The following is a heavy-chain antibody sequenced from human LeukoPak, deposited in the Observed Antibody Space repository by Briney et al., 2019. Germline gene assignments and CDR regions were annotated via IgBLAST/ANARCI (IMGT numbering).Heavy chain of an antibody. J-gene: IGHJ4*02. D-gene: IGHD2-15*01. Sequence: GGSLRLSCAASGFTFSSYWMSWVRQAAGKGLEWVANIKQDGSEKYYVDSVKGRFTISRDNAKNSLYLQMNSLRAEDTAVYYCARDRRLCSGGSCYSRSLDYWGQGTLVTVSS. CDR2: IKQDGSEK. CDR1: GFTFSSYW. CDR3: ARDRRLCSGGSCYSRSLDY. V-gene: IGHV3-7*01.